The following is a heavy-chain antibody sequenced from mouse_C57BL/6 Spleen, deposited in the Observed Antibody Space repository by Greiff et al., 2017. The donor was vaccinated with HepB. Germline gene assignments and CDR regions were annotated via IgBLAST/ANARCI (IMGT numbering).Heavy chain of an antibody. CDR3: AREKDYGSRAWFAY. CDR2: IYSGNGDT. CDR1: GHAFSSYW. D-gene: IGHD2-1*01. J-gene: IGHJ3*01. V-gene: IGHV1-80*01. Sequence: AQLQESGAELVKPGASVKISCKASGHAFSSYWMNWVKQRPGKGLVWFGQIYSGNGDTNYNGKFKGKATLTSDKASSTAYMQLSSLTSEDSAVYVCAREKDYGSRAWFAYWGQGTLVTVSA.